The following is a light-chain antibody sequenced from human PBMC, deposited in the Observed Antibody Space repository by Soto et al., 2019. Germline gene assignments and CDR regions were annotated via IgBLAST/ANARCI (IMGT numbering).Light chain of an antibody. CDR3: QQSYSTLIT. CDR2: AAS. V-gene: IGKV1-39*01. Sequence: IQMSHAPSSLSASVLDRVTITFRASQSISNYLNWYQQKPGKAPKLLIYAASSLQSGVPSRFSGSGSGTDFTLTISSLQPEDFATYYCQQSYSTLITFGQGTRLEIK. CDR1: QSISNY. J-gene: IGKJ5*01.